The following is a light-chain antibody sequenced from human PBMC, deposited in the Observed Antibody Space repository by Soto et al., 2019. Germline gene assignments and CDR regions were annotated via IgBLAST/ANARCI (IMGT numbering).Light chain of an antibody. J-gene: IGLJ1*01. Sequence: QSSLAQPSSGSGSPGQSITISCTGTISDVGDYNYVSRYQHHPGKAPKLIIHEVSDRPSGISNRFSGSKSGNTASLTISGLQAEDEADYYCSSYTSATTYVFGTGTKVNVL. CDR1: ISDVGDYNY. V-gene: IGLV2-14*01. CDR2: EVS. CDR3: SSYTSATTYV.